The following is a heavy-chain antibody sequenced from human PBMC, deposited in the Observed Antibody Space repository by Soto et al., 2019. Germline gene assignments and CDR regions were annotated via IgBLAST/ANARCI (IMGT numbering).Heavy chain of an antibody. CDR3: ARHEDGGLGLDY. CDR2: IYYSGST. J-gene: IGHJ4*02. CDR1: GGSISSGGFL. V-gene: IGHV4-39*01. Sequence: NPSETLSLTCTVSGGSISSGGFLWNWIRQPPGKGLEWIGSIYYSGSTYYNPSLKSRVTISVDTSKNQFSLKLSSVTAADTAVYYCARHEDGGLGLDYWGQGTLVTVSS. D-gene: IGHD3-16*01.